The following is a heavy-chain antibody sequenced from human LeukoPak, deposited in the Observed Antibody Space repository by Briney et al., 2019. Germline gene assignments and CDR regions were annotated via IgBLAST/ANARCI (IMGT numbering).Heavy chain of an antibody. CDR1: GYTFTGYY. V-gene: IGHV1-2*04. J-gene: IGHJ4*02. CDR3: ARADSYDILTGYTIYGFDY. Sequence: ASVKVSCKASGYTFTGYYLHWVRQAPGQGLEWMGWINPNSGGTNYAQKFQGWVTMTRDTSISTAYMELSRLRSDDTAVYYCARADSYDILTGYTIYGFDYWGQGTLVTVSS. D-gene: IGHD3-9*01. CDR2: INPNSGGT.